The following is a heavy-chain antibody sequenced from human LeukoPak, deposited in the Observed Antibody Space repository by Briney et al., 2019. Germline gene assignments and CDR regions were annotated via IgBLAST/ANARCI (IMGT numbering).Heavy chain of an antibody. V-gene: IGHV1-18*01. J-gene: IGHJ4*02. CDR1: GYTFNIYY. CDR2: ISAYSGKT. Sequence: GASVKVSCKASGYTFNIYYIIWVRQAPGQGLEWMGWISAYSGKTSYAQKLQGRVTMTTDTSTTTAYMELRSLRYDDTAVYYCARVKEIFGSGSYLGDYWGQGTLVTVSS. CDR3: ARVKEIFGSGSYLGDY. D-gene: IGHD3-10*01.